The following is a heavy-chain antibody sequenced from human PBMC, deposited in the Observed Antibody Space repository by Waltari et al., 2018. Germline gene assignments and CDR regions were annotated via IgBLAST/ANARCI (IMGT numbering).Heavy chain of an antibody. CDR1: GYTFTGYY. J-gene: IGHJ5*02. Sequence: QVQLVQSGAEVKKPGASVKVSCKASGYTFTGYYMHWVRQAPGQGLEWMGWINPNSGGTNYAQKFQGRVTMTRETSISTAYMEMSRLRSDDTAVYYCARDHMVTPVGWFDPWGQGTLVTVSS. CDR3: ARDHMVTPVGWFDP. CDR2: INPNSGGT. D-gene: IGHD2-21*02. V-gene: IGHV1-2*02.